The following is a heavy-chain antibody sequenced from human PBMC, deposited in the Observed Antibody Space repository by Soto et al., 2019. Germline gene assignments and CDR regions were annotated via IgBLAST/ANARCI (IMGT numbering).Heavy chain of an antibody. CDR1: GFTFSSYA. J-gene: IGHJ4*02. CDR2: LSYDGSDK. V-gene: IGHV3-30-3*01. CDR3: AKVGQQWLFFDY. D-gene: IGHD6-19*01. Sequence: GGSLRLSCAASGFTFSSYAMHWVRQAPGKGLEWVAVLSYDGSDKYHADSVKGRFTVSRDNSKNTLYLQMNSLRAEDTAVYYCAKVGQQWLFFDYWGQGTLVTVSS.